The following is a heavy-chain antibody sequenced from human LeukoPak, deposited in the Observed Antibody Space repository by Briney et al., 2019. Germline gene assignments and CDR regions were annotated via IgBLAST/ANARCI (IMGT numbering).Heavy chain of an antibody. J-gene: IGHJ4*02. Sequence: GGSLRLSCAASGFTFSSYAMHWVRQAPGKGLEWVAVISYDGSNKYYADSVKDRFTISRDNSKNTLYLQMNSLRAEDTAVYYCATTYDSSGYSFDYWGQGTLVTVSS. CDR3: ATTYDSSGYSFDY. CDR2: ISYDGSNK. CDR1: GFTFSSYA. V-gene: IGHV3-30-3*01. D-gene: IGHD3-22*01.